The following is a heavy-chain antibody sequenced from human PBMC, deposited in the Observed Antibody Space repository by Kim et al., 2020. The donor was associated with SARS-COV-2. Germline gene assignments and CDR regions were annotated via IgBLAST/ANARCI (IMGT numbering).Heavy chain of an antibody. Sequence: GGSLRLSCAASGFTFSSYAMHWVRQAPGKGLEWVAVISYDGSNKYYADSVKGRFTISRDNSKNTLYLQMNSLRAEDTAVYYCARGGSGSYDWSDYWGQGTLVTVSS. CDR2: ISYDGSNK. D-gene: IGHD1-26*01. CDR1: GFTFSSYA. CDR3: ARGGSGSYDWSDY. V-gene: IGHV3-30*04. J-gene: IGHJ4*02.